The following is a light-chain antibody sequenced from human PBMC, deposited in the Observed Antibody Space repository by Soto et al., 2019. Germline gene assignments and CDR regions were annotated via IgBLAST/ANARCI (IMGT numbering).Light chain of an antibody. J-gene: IGKJ1*01. V-gene: IGKV3-20*01. CDR3: QQCGSSPT. Sequence: ELVVMQAPGTLSLSPGDRSFLSGKASQGVSSSYVAWYQQKPGQAPRLRIYGACSRATGIHDRFSGRGSGTDFTLTISRVAAEDFAVYYWQQCGSSPTFGQGTKVDIK. CDR2: GAC. CDR1: QGVSSSY.